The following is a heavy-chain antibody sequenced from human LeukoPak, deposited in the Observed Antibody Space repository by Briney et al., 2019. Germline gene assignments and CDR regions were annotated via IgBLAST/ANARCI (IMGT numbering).Heavy chain of an antibody. J-gene: IGHJ3*02. D-gene: IGHD6-6*01. CDR3: ARVYSSSSGKNAFDI. Sequence: GGSLRLSCAASGFSFSSYYMSWVRQAPGKGLEWVANIKQDGTEKDYVASVRGRFTISRDNAKNSLYLQVNSLRAEDTAVYYCARVYSSSSGKNAFDIWGQGTMVTVSS. CDR1: GFSFSSYY. CDR2: IKQDGTEK. V-gene: IGHV3-7*03.